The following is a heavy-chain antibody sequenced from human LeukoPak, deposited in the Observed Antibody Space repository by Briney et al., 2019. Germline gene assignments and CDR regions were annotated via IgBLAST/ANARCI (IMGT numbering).Heavy chain of an antibody. CDR1: GGSISSSNW. CDR3: WGAYYYDSSGYYYVDY. D-gene: IGHD3-22*01. CDR2: IYHSGST. V-gene: IGHV4-4*02. J-gene: IGHJ4*02. Sequence: SETLSLTCAVSGGSISSSNWWSWVRQPPGKGLEWIGEIYHSGSTNYNPSLKSRVTISVDTSKNQFSLKLSSVTAADTAVYYCWGAYYYDSSGYYYVDYWGQGTLVTVSS.